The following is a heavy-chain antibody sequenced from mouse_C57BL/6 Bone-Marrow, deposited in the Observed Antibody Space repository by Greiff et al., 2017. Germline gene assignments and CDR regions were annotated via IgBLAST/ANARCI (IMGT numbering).Heavy chain of an antibody. V-gene: IGHV1-64*01. J-gene: IGHJ1*03. D-gene: IGHD2-1*01. CDR1: GYTFTSYW. Sequence: VQLVESGAELVKPGASVKLSCKASGYTFTSYWMHWVKQRPGQGLEWIGMIHPNSGSTNYNEKFKSKATLTVDKSSSTAYMQLSLLTSEDSAVYYCARRGDYGNSFWYFDVWGTGTTVTVSS. CDR3: ARRGDYGNSFWYFDV. CDR2: IHPNSGST.